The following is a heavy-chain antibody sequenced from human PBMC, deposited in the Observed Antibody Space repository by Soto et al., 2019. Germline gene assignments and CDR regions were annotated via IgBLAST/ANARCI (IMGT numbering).Heavy chain of an antibody. Sequence: GGSLRLSCSASGFTFSSYAMHWVRQAPGKGLEYVSAISSNGGSTYYADSVKGRFTISRDNSKNTLCLQMSSLRAEDTAVYYCVKDMYYDILTGYFDYWGQGTLVTVSS. CDR3: VKDMYYDILTGYFDY. J-gene: IGHJ4*02. V-gene: IGHV3-64D*08. CDR1: GFTFSSYA. D-gene: IGHD3-9*01. CDR2: ISSNGGST.